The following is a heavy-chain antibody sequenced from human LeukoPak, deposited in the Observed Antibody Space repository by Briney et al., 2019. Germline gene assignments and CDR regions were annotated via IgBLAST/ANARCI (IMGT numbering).Heavy chain of an antibody. J-gene: IGHJ6*02. Sequence: SPETLSLTCAVSGGSISSYYWSWIRQPPGKGLEWIGYIYYSGSTNYNPSLKSRVTISVDTSKNQFSLKLSSVTAADTAVYYCARDDRLNYYYYGMDVWGQGTTVTVSS. CDR2: IYYSGST. CDR3: ARDDRLNYYYYGMDV. D-gene: IGHD4/OR15-4a*01. V-gene: IGHV4-59*01. CDR1: GGSISSYY.